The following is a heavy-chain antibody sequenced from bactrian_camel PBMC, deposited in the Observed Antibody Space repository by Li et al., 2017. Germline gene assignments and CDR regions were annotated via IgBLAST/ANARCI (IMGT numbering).Heavy chain of an antibody. J-gene: IGHJ4*01. CDR3: VRSTMGWAFDY. V-gene: IGHV3S6*01. CDR2: ISPDGLTT. D-gene: IGHD5*01. Sequence: QVQLVESGGGLVQPGGSLRLSCAISGFKFGNNWIHWVRQAPGKGLEWLCDISPDGLTTHFNGSLKGRFTISRDNAKNTLYLQMNNLKSEDTALYYCVRSTMGWAFDYWGQGTQVTVS. CDR1: GFKFGNNW.